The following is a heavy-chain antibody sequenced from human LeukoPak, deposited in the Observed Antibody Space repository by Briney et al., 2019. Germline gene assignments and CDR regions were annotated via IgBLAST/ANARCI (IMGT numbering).Heavy chain of an antibody. V-gene: IGHV3-48*03. CDR3: ARDPLRCSGGSCYSDYYYYGMDV. CDR1: GFTFSSYE. Sequence: AGSLRLSCAASGFTFSSYEMNWVRQAPGKGLEWVSYISSSGSTIYYADTVKGRFTISRDNAKNSLYLQMNSLRAEDTAVYYCARDPLRCSGGSCYSDYYYYGMDVWGKGPTVTVTS. J-gene: IGHJ6*04. CDR2: ISSSGSTI. D-gene: IGHD2-15*01.